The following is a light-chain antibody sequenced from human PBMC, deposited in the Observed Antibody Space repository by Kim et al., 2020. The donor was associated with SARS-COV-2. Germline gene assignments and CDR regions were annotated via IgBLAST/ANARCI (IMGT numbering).Light chain of an antibody. CDR3: SVWDDSLRGVL. CDR1: SSNIGKNY. V-gene: IGLV1-47*02. CDR2: STF. Sequence: GPRVTISCSGSSSNIGKNYVYWYQQLPGAPPKLLIYSTFRRPSGVSDRFSASKSDTSASLAIGGLRSEDEATYYCSVWDDSLRGVLFGGGTKVTVL. J-gene: IGLJ2*01.